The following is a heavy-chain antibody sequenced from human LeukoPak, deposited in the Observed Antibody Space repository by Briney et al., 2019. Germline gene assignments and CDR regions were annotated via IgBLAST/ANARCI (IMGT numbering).Heavy chain of an antibody. CDR1: GGSISSSSYY. CDR2: IYYSGST. D-gene: IGHD2-15*01. Sequence: KPSETLSLTCTVSGGSISSSSYYWGWIRQPPGKGLEWIGSIYYSGSTYYNPSLKSRVTISVDTSKNQFSLKLSSVTAEDTAVYYCARDRGRYCSGGSCHHYYMDVWGKGTTVTVSS. V-gene: IGHV4-39*07. J-gene: IGHJ6*03. CDR3: ARDRGRYCSGGSCHHYYMDV.